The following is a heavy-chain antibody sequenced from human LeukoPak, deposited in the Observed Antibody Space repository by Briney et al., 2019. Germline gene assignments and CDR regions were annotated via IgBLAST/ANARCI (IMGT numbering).Heavy chain of an antibody. V-gene: IGHV3-21*01. Sequence: GGSLRVSCAASGFMFSSYSMNWVRQAPGKGLEWVSSISSSSSHIYYADSVKGRFTISRDSAKNSLYLQMNSLRAEDTAVYYCARDGAGGPDYWGQGTLVTVSS. CDR3: ARDGAGGPDY. J-gene: IGHJ4*02. CDR2: ISSSSSHI. CDR1: GFMFSSYS. D-gene: IGHD3-16*01.